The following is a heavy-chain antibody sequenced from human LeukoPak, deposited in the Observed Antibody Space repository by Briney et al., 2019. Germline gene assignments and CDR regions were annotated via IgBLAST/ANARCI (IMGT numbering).Heavy chain of an antibody. J-gene: IGHJ3*02. Sequence: GGSLRLSCAASRFAFHNYAMTWIRQAPERGLEWVSSISVDGGDIKYTDSAKGRFTISRDNSKGTLDLQMDSLTAEDTAVYYCARDYSSSSRAFDIWGQGTMVTVSS. D-gene: IGHD6-6*01. CDR3: ARDYSSSSRAFDI. CDR2: ISVDGGDI. V-gene: IGHV3-23*01. CDR1: RFAFHNYA.